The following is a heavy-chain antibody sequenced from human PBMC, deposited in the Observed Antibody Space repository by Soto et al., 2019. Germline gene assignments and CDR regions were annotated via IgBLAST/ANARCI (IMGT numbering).Heavy chain of an antibody. CDR3: ARAKGASCSGGSCSLGYFDY. V-gene: IGHV3-21*01. J-gene: IGHJ4*02. D-gene: IGHD2-15*01. Sequence: GGSLRLSCAASGFTFSSYSMNWVRQAPGKGLEWVSSISSGGSFIYYADSVKGRFTISRDNAKNSLYLQMNSLRAEDTALYYCARAKGASCSGGSCSLGYFDYWGQGTLVTVSS. CDR1: GFTFSSYS. CDR2: ISSGGSFI.